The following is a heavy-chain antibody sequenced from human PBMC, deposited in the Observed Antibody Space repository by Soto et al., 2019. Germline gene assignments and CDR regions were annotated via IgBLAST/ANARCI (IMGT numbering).Heavy chain of an antibody. CDR3: AKETMITFGGVIYVDY. CDR2: ISGSGGST. V-gene: IGHV3-23*01. D-gene: IGHD3-16*02. CDR1: GFTFSSYA. Sequence: GGSLRLSCAASGFTFSSYAMSWVRQAPGKGLEWVSAISGSGGSTYYADSVKGRFTISRDNSKNTLYLQMNSLRAEDTAVYYCAKETMITFGGVIYVDYWGQGTLVTVSS. J-gene: IGHJ4*02.